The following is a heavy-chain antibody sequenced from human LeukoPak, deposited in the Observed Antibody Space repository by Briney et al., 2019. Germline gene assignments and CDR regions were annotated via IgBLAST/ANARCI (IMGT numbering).Heavy chain of an antibody. CDR2: IGSGGISV. V-gene: IGHV3-21*01. J-gene: IGHJ4*02. CDR1: GFTFSSDS. CDR3: ARDGGHLIPGGY. D-gene: IGHD2-15*01. Sequence: GGSLRLSCAASGFTFSSDSMNWVRQAPGKGLEWVSTIGSGGISVYYADSVKGRFTISRDNAKESLYLQMNSLRAEDTAVYYCARDGGHLIPGGYWGQGTLVTVSS.